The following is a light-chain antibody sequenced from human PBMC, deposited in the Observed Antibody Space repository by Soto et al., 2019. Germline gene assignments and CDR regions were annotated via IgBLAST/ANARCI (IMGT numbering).Light chain of an antibody. V-gene: IGKV1-39*01. Sequence: DIQMTQSPSSLSASVGDRVTITCRASQTISRNLNWYQKKPGKAPNLLVYAASSLHSGVPSRFSGSGSGTDFALAISSLQPEDFATYYCQQSDAIPITFGQGTRLEIK. CDR2: AAS. CDR3: QQSDAIPIT. J-gene: IGKJ5*01. CDR1: QTISRN.